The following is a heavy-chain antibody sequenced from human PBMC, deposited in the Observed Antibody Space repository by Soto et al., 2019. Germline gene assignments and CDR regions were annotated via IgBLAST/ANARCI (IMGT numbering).Heavy chain of an antibody. J-gene: IGHJ4*02. CDR1: GFTFSSYG. Sequence: QVQLVESGGGVVQPGRSLRLSCAASGFTFSSYGMHWVRQAPGKGLEWVAVIWYDGSNKYYADSVKGRFTISRDNSKNTLYLQMNSLRAEDTAVYYCASAVNFVDYYDYWGQGTLVTVSS. CDR3: ASAVNFVDYYDY. CDR2: IWYDGSNK. D-gene: IGHD3-22*01. V-gene: IGHV3-33*01.